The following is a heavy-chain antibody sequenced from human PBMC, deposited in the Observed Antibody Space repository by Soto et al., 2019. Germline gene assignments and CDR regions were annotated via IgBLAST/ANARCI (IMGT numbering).Heavy chain of an antibody. CDR1: GFTFSSYG. Sequence: QVQLVESGGGVVQPGRSLRLSCAASGFTFSSYGMHWVRQAPGKGLEWVAVIWYDGSNKYYADSVKGRFTISRDNSKNTLYLQMNSLRAEDTAVYYCARGWIVGATFCDYWGQGTLVTVSS. CDR3: ARGWIVGATFCDY. CDR2: IWYDGSNK. J-gene: IGHJ4*02. V-gene: IGHV3-33*01. D-gene: IGHD1-26*01.